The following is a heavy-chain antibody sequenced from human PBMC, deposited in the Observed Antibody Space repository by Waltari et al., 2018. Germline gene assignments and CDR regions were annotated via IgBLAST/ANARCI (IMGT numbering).Heavy chain of an antibody. CDR2: INHSGST. CDR3: ARGTSGWYGSLNFDY. V-gene: IGHV4-34*01. CDR1: GGSFSGSY. D-gene: IGHD6-19*01. J-gene: IGHJ4*02. Sequence: QVHLPQWGAGLFKPSETLSLTCAVYGGSFSGSYWRWIRQPPGKGLEGIGEINHSGSTNYNPSLKSRVTISVDKSKNQFSLKLSSVTAADTAVYYCARGTSGWYGSLNFDYWGQGTLVTVSS.